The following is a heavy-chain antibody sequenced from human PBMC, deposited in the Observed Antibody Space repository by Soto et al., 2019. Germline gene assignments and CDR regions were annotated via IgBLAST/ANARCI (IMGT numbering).Heavy chain of an antibody. Sequence: EVQLVESGGGLVRPGGSLRLSCAGSGFSFSGYSMNWVRQAPGKGLEWVSYLSKSSTTIYYADSVKGRFTITRDNARNSLYLQMNSLRAEDTAVYYGARVSLISRVFDYWGQGSLVTVSS. V-gene: IGHV3-48*01. CDR1: GFSFSGYS. CDR2: LSKSSTTI. CDR3: ARVSLISRVFDY. D-gene: IGHD2-15*01. J-gene: IGHJ4*02.